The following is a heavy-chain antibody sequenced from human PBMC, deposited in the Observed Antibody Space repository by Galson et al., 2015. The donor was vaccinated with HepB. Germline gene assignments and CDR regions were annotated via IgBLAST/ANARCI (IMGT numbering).Heavy chain of an antibody. V-gene: IGHV3-23*01. CDR3: AKGELGQWPWGNYFDY. Sequence: SLRLSCAASGFTFSSYAMSWVRQAPGKGLEWVSAISGSGGSTYYADSVKGRFTISRDNSKNTLYLQMNSLRAEDTAVYYCAKGELGQWPWGNYFDYWGQGTLVTVSS. J-gene: IGHJ4*02. CDR1: GFTFSSYA. CDR2: ISGSGGST. D-gene: IGHD6-19*01.